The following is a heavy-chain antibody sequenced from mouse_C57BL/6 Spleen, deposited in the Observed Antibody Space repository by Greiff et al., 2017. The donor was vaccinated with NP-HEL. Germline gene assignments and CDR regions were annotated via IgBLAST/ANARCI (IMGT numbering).Heavy chain of an antibody. J-gene: IGHJ4*01. Sequence: VQLQESGAELVRPGASVKLSCKASGYTFTNYYINWVKQRPGQGLEWIARIYPGGGNTYYNEKFKGKATLTAEKSSSTAYMQLSSLTSEDSAVYFFERSYSYDNTMDYWGQGTSVTVSS. CDR3: ERSYSYDNTMDY. V-gene: IGHV1-76*01. CDR2: IYPGGGNT. D-gene: IGHD2-12*01. CDR1: GYTFTNYY.